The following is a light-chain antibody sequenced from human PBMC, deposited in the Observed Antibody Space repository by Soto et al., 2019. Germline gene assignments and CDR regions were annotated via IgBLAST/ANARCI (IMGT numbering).Light chain of an antibody. J-gene: IGKJ1*01. CDR2: GAS. Sequence: EIVLTQFPGTLSLSPGERATLSCRASQSVTSSSLAWYQQKVGRAPRVLIYGASNRATGIPDRFSGSGSGTDFTLTISSLQSEDSGVYYCQQYNHWPRTFGQGTKVDIK. V-gene: IGKV3-20*01. CDR1: QSVTSSS. CDR3: QQYNHWPRT.